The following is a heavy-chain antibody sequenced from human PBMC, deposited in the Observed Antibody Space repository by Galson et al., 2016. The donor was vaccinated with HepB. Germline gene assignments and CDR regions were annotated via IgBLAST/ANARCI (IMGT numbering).Heavy chain of an antibody. D-gene: IGHD1-26*01. Sequence: SETLSLTCTVSGDSISSSRFYWGWIRQPPGKGLEWIGTSYYSRSTYYNPSLESRVTISVDTSKNQLSLKLSSVTAADTAVYYCARRASFYGGFDYWGQGTLATVSS. CDR3: ARRASFYGGFDY. J-gene: IGHJ4*02. CDR2: SYYSRST. V-gene: IGHV4-39*01. CDR1: GDSISSSRFY.